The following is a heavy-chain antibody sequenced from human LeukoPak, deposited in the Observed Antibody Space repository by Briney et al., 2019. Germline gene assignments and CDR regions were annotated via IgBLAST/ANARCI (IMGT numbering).Heavy chain of an antibody. Sequence: GESLRISCKGSGYDFGSQWIGWVRLMPGKGLDWMGIIYPGDSDSRYSPSFQGQVTISADKTISTAYLQWGSLRASDTATYYCARVIIGGNYGGFYGLDAWGQGTTVIVSS. D-gene: IGHD4-11*01. CDR1: GYDFGSQW. J-gene: IGHJ6*02. CDR3: ARVIIGGNYGGFYGLDA. V-gene: IGHV5-51*01. CDR2: IYPGDSDS.